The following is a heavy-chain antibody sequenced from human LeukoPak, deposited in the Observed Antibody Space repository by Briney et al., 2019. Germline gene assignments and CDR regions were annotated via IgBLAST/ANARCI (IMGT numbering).Heavy chain of an antibody. V-gene: IGHV4-59*12. CDR1: GGSISSYY. CDR3: ARADYSRGWFDP. J-gene: IGHJ5*02. D-gene: IGHD4-4*01. Sequence: KTSETLSLTCTVSGGSISSYYWSWIRQPPGKGLEWIGYIYYSGSTNYNPSLKSRVTISVDTSKNQFSLKLSSVTAADTAVYYCARADYSRGWFDPWGQGTLVTVSS. CDR2: IYYSGST.